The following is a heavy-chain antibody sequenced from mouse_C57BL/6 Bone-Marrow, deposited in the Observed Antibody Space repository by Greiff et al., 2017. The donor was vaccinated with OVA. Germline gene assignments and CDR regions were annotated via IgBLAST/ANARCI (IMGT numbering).Heavy chain of an antibody. CDR1: GYTFTSYW. CDR3: ARGLLSFMDY. J-gene: IGHJ4*01. D-gene: IGHD2-12*01. Sequence: QVQLQQPGAELVKPGASVKMSCKASGYTFTSYWITWVKQRPGQGLEWIGDLYPGSGSTHYPEKFKSKAPLTVDTSSSTAYMQLSSLTSEDSAVYYCARGLLSFMDYWGRGTSVTVSS. CDR2: LYPGSGST. V-gene: IGHV1-55*01.